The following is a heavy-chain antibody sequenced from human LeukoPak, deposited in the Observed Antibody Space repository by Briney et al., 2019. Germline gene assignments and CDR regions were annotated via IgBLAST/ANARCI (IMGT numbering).Heavy chain of an antibody. V-gene: IGHV4-61*02. Sequence: SETLSLTCTVSGGSISSGGYYWSWIRQPAGKGLEWIGRIYTSGSTNYNPSLKSRVTMSVDTSKNQFSLKLSSVTAADTAVYYCARDGVSQGGSWYSDYYYYMDVWGKGTTVTVFS. CDR1: GGSISSGGYY. CDR2: IYTSGST. J-gene: IGHJ6*03. D-gene: IGHD6-13*01. CDR3: ARDGVSQGGSWYSDYYYYMDV.